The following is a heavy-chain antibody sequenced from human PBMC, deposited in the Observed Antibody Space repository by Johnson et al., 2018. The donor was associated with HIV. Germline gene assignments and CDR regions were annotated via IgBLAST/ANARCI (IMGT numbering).Heavy chain of an antibody. V-gene: IGHV3-64*01. CDR1: GFTFSSYW. Sequence: VQLVESGGGLVQPGGSLRLSCAASGFTFSSYWMSWVRQAPGTGLEYVSAISSNGGSTYYANSVKGRFTISRDNSKNTLYLQMGSLRAEDMAVYYCARAGLTYTLDAFDIWGQGTLVTVSS. J-gene: IGHJ3*02. CDR2: ISSNGGST. CDR3: ARAGLTYTLDAFDI. D-gene: IGHD3-16*01.